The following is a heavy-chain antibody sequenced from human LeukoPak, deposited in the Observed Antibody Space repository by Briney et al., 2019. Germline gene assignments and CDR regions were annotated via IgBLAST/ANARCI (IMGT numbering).Heavy chain of an antibody. CDR1: GFTFNRHA. Sequence: PGGSLRLSCAASGFTFNRHAMTWVRQAPGKGLVWVSSISGSGGGTYYADSVKGRFTISRDNSKNTLYLQTSSLRAEDTAVYYCAKSPQLLWVVPLDYWGQGTLVTVSS. V-gene: IGHV3-23*01. CDR3: AKSPQLLWVVPLDY. D-gene: IGHD6-6*01. CDR2: ISGSGGGT. J-gene: IGHJ4*02.